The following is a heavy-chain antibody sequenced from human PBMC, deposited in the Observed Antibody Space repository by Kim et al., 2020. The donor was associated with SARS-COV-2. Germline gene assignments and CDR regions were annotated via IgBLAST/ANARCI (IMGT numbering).Heavy chain of an antibody. Sequence: DSVKCRFTISIQNAKNSLYLQMNSLRAEDTAVYYCARDMGSYDGSGSLYYWGQGTLVTVSS. V-gene: IGHV3-21*01. CDR3: ARDMGSYDGSGSLYY. J-gene: IGHJ4*02. D-gene: IGHD3-10*01.